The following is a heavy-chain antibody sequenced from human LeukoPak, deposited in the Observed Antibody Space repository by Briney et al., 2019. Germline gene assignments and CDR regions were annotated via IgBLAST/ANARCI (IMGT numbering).Heavy chain of an antibody. J-gene: IGHJ4*02. CDR2: ITPSGGT. CDR3: ARDRYGDGFAHFDY. D-gene: IGHD5-24*01. CDR1: GYTFTSYA. V-gene: IGHV1-2*02. Sequence: GASVKVSCKASGYTFTSYAMHWVRQAPGQGLEWMGWITPSGGTNYPQKFQGRVAITRDTSISTAYMDLSRLTSDDTAVYYCARDRYGDGFAHFDYWGQGGLVTVSS.